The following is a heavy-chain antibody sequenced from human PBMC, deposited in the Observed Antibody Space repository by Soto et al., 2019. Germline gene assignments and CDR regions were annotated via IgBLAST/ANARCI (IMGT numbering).Heavy chain of an antibody. J-gene: IGHJ4*02. CDR1: GFSLSSKGMR. CDR2: IDWDDDK. V-gene: IGHV2-70*04. CDR3: ARSPGGFTVATYFFDY. Sequence: SGPTLVNPTQTLTLTCTFSGFSLSSKGMRVSWIRQPPGRALEWLARIDWDDDKFYSPSLRTRLAISKGTSKNQVVLTMTNVDPMDTATYYCARSPGGFTVATYFFDYWGQGTLVTVSS. D-gene: IGHD3-16*01.